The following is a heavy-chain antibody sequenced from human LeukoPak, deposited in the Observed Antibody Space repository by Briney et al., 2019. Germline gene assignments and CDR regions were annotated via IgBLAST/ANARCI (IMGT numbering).Heavy chain of an antibody. CDR2: INPNSGDT. J-gene: IGHJ4*02. V-gene: IGHV1-2*02. Sequence: ASVKVSCKASGGTFSSYAISSVRQAPGQGLEWMGWINPNSGDTNYAQKFQGRVTMTRDTSISTAYMELTSLRSDDTAVYYCARGRSGFDYWAQGTLVTVSS. CDR1: GGTFSSYA. CDR3: ARGRSGFDY.